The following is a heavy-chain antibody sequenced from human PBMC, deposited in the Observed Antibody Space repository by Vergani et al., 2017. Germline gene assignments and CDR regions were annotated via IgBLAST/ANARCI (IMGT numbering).Heavy chain of an antibody. CDR3: ARGDYGGPKSDAFDV. CDR2: IYSTGST. Sequence: QVQLAESGPGLVKPSETLSLTCTVSGGSFNTYYWSWIRQSPGKGLEWIGYIYSTGSTNYNPSLNSRVTMSVDTSKNQFSLKLRSVTAADTAVYYCARGDYGGPKSDAFDVWGQGTVVTVSS. CDR1: GGSFNTYY. V-gene: IGHV4-59*13. J-gene: IGHJ3*01. D-gene: IGHD4-23*01.